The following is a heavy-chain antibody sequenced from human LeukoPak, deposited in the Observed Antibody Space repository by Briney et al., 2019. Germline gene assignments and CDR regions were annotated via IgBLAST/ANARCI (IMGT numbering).Heavy chain of an antibody. CDR3: ARELWFGEPSGNYGMDV. J-gene: IGHJ6*04. CDR1: GFTFSSYW. Sequence: PGGSLRLSCAASGFTFSSYWMSWVRQAPGKGLDGVANIKQDGSEKYYVDSVKGRFTISRDNAKNSLYLQMNSLRAEDTAVYYCARELWFGEPSGNYGMDVWGKGTTVTVSS. V-gene: IGHV3-7*03. CDR2: IKQDGSEK. D-gene: IGHD3-10*01.